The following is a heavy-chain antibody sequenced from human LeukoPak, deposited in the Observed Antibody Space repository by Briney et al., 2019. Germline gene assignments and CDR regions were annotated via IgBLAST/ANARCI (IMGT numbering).Heavy chain of an antibody. CDR2: ISTVVSTI. CDR3: ARHDYMDV. Sequence: GGSLRLSCAASGFTLGNYAMSWVRQAPGKGLEWISYISTVVSTIYYADSVKGRFTISRDNAKNSLYLQMNSLRAEDTAVYYCARHDYMDVWGKGTTVIVS. V-gene: IGHV3-48*04. J-gene: IGHJ6*03. CDR1: GFTLGNYA.